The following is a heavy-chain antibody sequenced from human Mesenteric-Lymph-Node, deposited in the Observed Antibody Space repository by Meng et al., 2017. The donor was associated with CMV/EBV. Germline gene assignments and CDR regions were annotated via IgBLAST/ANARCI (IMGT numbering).Heavy chain of an antibody. CDR1: GYTFTSYG. D-gene: IGHD1-14*01. V-gene: IGHV1-46*01. J-gene: IGHJ4*02. Sequence: ASGYTFTSYGISWVRQAPGQGLEWMGIINPSGGSTSYAQKFQGRVTMTRDTSTSTVYMELSSLRSEDTAVYYCARVPDEEAHFDYWGQGTLVTVSS. CDR3: ARVPDEEAHFDY. CDR2: INPSGGST.